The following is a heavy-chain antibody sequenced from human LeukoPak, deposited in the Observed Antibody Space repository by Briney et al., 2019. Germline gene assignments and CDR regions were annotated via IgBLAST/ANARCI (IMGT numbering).Heavy chain of an antibody. CDR1: GYTFTSYG. D-gene: IGHD2-2*01. CDR2: ISAYNGNT. J-gene: IGHJ5*02. V-gene: IGHV1-18*01. CDR3: ARDTRYCSSTSCYPDWFDP. Sequence: ASVKVSCKASGYTFTSYGISWVRQAHGQGLEWMGWISAYNGNTNYAQKLQGRVTMTTDTSTSTAYMELRSLRSDDTAVYYCARDTRYCSSTSCYPDWFDPWGQGTLVTVSS.